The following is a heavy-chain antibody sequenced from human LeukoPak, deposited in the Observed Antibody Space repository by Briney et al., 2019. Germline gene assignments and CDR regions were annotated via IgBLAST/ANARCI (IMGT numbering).Heavy chain of an antibody. D-gene: IGHD3-16*01. CDR1: GDSIRNYY. CDR3: ARLSNPYGGFHLDL. CDR2: VRFSGRT. J-gene: IGHJ5*02. Sequence: PSETLSLTCTVSGDSIRNYYWSWIRQPPGKGLEWIGYVRFSGRTNYSPSLKRRVTMSVDTSKDQFSLRLTSVTAADTAFYYCARLSNPYGGFHLDLWGQGTLVTVSS. V-gene: IGHV4-59*08.